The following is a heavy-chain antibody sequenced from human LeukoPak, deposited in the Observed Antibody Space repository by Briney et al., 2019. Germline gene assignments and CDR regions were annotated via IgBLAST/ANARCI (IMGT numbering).Heavy chain of an antibody. CDR2: IYYSGST. Sequence: SETLSLTCTVSGGSISSYYWSWIRQPPGKGLEWIGYIYYSGSTNYNPSLKSRVTISVDTSKNQFSLKLSSVTAADTAVYYCARRVFSSGGYFDYWGQGTLVTVSS. CDR3: ARRVFSSGGYFDY. CDR1: GGSISSYY. V-gene: IGHV4-59*08. D-gene: IGHD6-19*01. J-gene: IGHJ4*02.